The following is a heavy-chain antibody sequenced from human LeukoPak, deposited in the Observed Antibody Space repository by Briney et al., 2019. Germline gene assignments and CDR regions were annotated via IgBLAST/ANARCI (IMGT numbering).Heavy chain of an antibody. CDR2: IKSKTDGGTT. D-gene: IGHD6-19*01. Sequence: GGSLRLSCAASGFTFSNAWMIWVRQAPGKGLEWVGRIKSKTDGGTTDYAAPVKGRSTISRDDSKNTLYLQMNSLKTEDTAVYYCTTGRQLLVPRHDYWGQGTLVTVSS. CDR3: TTGRQLLVPRHDY. V-gene: IGHV3-15*01. J-gene: IGHJ4*02. CDR1: GFTFSNAW.